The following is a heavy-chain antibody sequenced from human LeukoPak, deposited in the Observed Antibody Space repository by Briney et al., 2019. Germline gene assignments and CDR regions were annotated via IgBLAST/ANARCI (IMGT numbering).Heavy chain of an antibody. J-gene: IGHJ5*02. Sequence: SETLSLTCAVYGGSFSGYYWSWIRQPPGKGLEWIGEINHSGSTNYNPSLKSRVTISVDASKNQFSLKLSSATAADTAFYYCGRQGVAARRPNWFGPWGQGNLVTVSS. V-gene: IGHV4-34*01. D-gene: IGHD6-6*01. CDR2: INHSGST. CDR1: GGSFSGYY. CDR3: GRQGVAARRPNWFGP.